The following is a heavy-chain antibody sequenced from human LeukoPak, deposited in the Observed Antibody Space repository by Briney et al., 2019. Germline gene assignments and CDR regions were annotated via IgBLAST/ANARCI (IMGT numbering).Heavy chain of an antibody. CDR1: GFIFSSSS. J-gene: IGHJ5*02. CDR2: INDNSKDI. CDR3: ARGGSGWNNCFDP. V-gene: IGHV3-21*01. Sequence: GGSLRLSCAASGFIFSSSSMNWVRQAPGKGLEWVSSINDNSKDIFYADPVKGRFTISRDNAKKSLYLQMDSLRVEDTAVYYCARGGSGWNNCFDPWGQGTLVTVSS. D-gene: IGHD3-16*01.